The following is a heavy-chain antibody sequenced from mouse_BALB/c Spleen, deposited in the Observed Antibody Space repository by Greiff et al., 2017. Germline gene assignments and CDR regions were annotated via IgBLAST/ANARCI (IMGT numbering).Heavy chain of an antibody. V-gene: IGHV5-6-3*01. CDR2: INSNGGST. CDR1: GFTFSSYG. J-gene: IGHJ4*01. D-gene: IGHD6-1*01. Sequence: EVMLVESGGGLVQPGGSLKLSCAASGFTFSSYGMSWVRQTPDKRLELVATINSNGGSTYYPDSVKGRFTISRDNAKNTLYLQMSSLKSEDTAMYYCARDSPYYYAMDYWGQGTSVTVSS. CDR3: ARDSPYYYAMDY.